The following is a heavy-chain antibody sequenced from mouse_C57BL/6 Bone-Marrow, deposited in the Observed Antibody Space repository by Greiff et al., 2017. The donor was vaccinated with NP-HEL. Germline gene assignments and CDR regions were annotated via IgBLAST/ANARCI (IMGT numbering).Heavy chain of an antibody. CDR2: IDPSDSYT. CDR1: GYTFTSYW. CDR3: ARRIRTSGPFDY. J-gene: IGHJ2*01. Sequence: QVQLQQPGAELVKPGASVKLSCKASGYTFTSYWMQWVKQRPGQGLEWIGEIDPSDSYTNYNQKFKGKATLTVDTSSSTAYMQLSSLTSEDSAVYYCARRIRTSGPFDYWGQGTTLTVSS. V-gene: IGHV1-50*01. D-gene: IGHD5-2*01.